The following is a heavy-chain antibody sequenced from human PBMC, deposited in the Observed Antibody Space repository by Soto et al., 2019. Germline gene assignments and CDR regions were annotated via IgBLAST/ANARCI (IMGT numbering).Heavy chain of an antibody. CDR2: ISAYNGNT. Sequence: RASVKVSCEASGYTFTSYGISWVRQAPGQGLEWMGWISAYNGNTNYAQKLQGRVTMTTDTSTSTAYMELRSLRSDDTAVYYCAGAPRDFSITSCYNCFDPWCQGTLVTL. V-gene: IGHV1-18*01. CDR1: GYTFTSYG. D-gene: IGHD2-2*01. CDR3: AGAPRDFSITSCYNCFDP. J-gene: IGHJ5*02.